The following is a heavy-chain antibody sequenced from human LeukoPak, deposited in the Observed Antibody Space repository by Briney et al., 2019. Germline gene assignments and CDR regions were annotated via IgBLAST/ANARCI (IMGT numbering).Heavy chain of an antibody. CDR1: GPSTYSYY. CDR2: ISYGGST. CDR3: ARSDLYSGSYYGVLYFNY. D-gene: IGHD3-22*01. V-gene: IGHV4-59*01. J-gene: IGHJ4*02. Sequence: SETLSLICIVSGPSTYSYYWLWIRQPPGGALVGIDYISYGGSTDCNPSHKSRVTIAIDTSNNRYSMRLSSVTAADTAVDYCARSDLYSGSYYGVLYFNYWGQGTPVTVSS.